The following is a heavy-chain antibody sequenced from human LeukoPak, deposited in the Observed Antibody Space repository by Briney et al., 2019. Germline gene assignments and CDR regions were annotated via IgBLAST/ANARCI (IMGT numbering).Heavy chain of an antibody. CDR1: GFTFSSYS. Sequence: GGSLRLSCAASGFTFSSYSMNWVRQAPGKGLEWVSSISSSSSYIYYADSVKGRFTISRDNAKNSLYLQMNSLRAEDTAVYYCAREGYYGSGSAYYCGMDVWGQGTTVTVSS. CDR3: AREGYYGSGSAYYCGMDV. D-gene: IGHD3-10*01. J-gene: IGHJ6*02. V-gene: IGHV3-21*01. CDR2: ISSSSSYI.